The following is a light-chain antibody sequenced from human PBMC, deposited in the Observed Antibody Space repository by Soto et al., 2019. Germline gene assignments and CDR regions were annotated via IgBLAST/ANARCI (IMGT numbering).Light chain of an antibody. Sequence: QSVLTQPPSLSGAPGQRVTISCTGSSSNIGAGYDVHWYQQLPGTAPKLLIYANSNRPSGVPDRFSGSKSGTSASLAITGLQAEDEADYYCQSYDTSLSGVFGGGTKVPVL. J-gene: IGLJ3*02. V-gene: IGLV1-40*01. CDR3: QSYDTSLSGV. CDR1: SSNIGAGYD. CDR2: ANS.